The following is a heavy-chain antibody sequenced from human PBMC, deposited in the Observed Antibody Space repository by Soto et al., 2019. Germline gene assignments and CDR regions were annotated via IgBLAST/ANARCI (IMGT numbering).Heavy chain of an antibody. CDR2: ISYDGSNK. Sequence: VGSLRLSCASSVFTFSSYGMHCVRHSPGKWLEWVAVISYDGSNKYYADSVKGRFTISRDNSKNTLYLQMNSLRAEDTAVYYCAKDRDSYDSSGYYYDYWGQGTLVTVST. V-gene: IGHV3-30*18. CDR1: VFTFSSYG. CDR3: AKDRDSYDSSGYYYDY. D-gene: IGHD3-22*01. J-gene: IGHJ4*02.